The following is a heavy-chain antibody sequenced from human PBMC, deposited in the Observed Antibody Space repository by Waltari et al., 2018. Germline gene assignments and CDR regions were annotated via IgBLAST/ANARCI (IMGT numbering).Heavy chain of an antibody. J-gene: IGHJ6*03. CDR1: GYIFTDYY. D-gene: IGHD3-10*01. Sequence: QVQLVQSGAEVKNPGASVKVSCKTSGYIFTDYYIHWMRQAPGQGLEWMGWINPNNGGTNDAQKFQGGVTMTRDTSISTVYMELSRLTSDDTAVYYCAREKSGSGRAMGVWGKGTTITVSS. CDR2: INPNNGGT. CDR3: AREKSGSGRAMGV. V-gene: IGHV1-2*02.